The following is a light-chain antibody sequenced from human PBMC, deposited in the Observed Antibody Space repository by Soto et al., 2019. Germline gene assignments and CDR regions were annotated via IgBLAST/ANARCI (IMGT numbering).Light chain of an antibody. CDR1: SSDVGSYNL. J-gene: IGLJ2*01. V-gene: IGLV2-23*02. CDR2: EVS. CDR3: CSYAGSSTFGV. Sequence: QSALTQPASVSGSPGQSITISCTGTSSDVGSYNLVSWYQQHPGKAPKLMIYEVSKRPSGVSNRFSGCKSGNTASLTISGLQAEDEADYYCCSYAGSSTFGVFGGGTKVTVL.